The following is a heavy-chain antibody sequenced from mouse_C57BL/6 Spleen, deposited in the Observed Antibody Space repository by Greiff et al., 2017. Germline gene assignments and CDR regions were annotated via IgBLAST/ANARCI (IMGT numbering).Heavy chain of an antibody. CDR2: INPSNGGT. V-gene: IGHV1-53*01. Sequence: QVQLQQPGTELVKPGASVKLSCKASGYTFTSYWMHWVKQRPGQGLEWIGNINPSNGGTNYNAKFKSKATLTVAKSSSTAYMQLSSRTSADSAVYYCARRNGSSYIYYAMDYWGQGTSVTVSS. CDR1: GYTFTSYW. J-gene: IGHJ4*01. D-gene: IGHD1-1*01. CDR3: ARRNGSSYIYYAMDY.